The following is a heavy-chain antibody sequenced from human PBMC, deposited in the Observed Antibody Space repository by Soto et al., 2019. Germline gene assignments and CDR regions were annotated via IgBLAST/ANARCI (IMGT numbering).Heavy chain of an antibody. V-gene: IGHV1-18*01. CDR2: ISLYSDGT. D-gene: IGHD2-2*01. CDR1: GYTFSNYG. J-gene: IGHJ5*02. CDR3: ARVVPGAEAWFGP. Sequence: ASVKVSCRTSGYTFSNYGITWVRQAPGQPLEWLGWISLYSDGTNYAQKFQGRVSMTTDTSTTTAYMELRSLRSDDTAVYYCARVVPGAEAWFGPWGQGTLVTVSS.